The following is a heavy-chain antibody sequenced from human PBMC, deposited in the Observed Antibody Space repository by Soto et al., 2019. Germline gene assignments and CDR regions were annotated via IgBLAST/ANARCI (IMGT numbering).Heavy chain of an antibody. CDR1: GFTFSSYE. CDR3: VRDYGSGRLNYYGMDV. V-gene: IGHV3-48*03. D-gene: IGHD1-1*01. J-gene: IGHJ6*02. Sequence: GGSLRLSCAASGFTFSSYEMNWVRQAPGKGLEWVSYISSSGSTIYYADSVKGRFTISRDNAKNSLYLQMNSLRAEDTAVYYCVRDYGSGRLNYYGMDVWGQGTTVTVSS. CDR2: ISSSGSTI.